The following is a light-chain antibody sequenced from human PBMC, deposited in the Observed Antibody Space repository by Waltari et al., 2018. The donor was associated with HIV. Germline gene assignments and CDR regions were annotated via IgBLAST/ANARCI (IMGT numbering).Light chain of an antibody. CDR3: QVWDSFSDHWV. J-gene: IGLJ3*02. CDR2: DDS. CDR1: NIGITS. V-gene: IGLV3-21*01. Sequence: SYVLTPPPSVSVAPGTTASIPCGGDNIGITSVHWYQQQPGQAPVLVVYDDSDRRSGIPERFSGSNSGDTATLTISRVGAGDEADYYCQVWDSFSDHWVFGGGTKLTVL.